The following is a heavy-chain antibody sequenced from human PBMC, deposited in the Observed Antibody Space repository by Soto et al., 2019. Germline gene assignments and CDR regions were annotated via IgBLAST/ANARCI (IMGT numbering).Heavy chain of an antibody. J-gene: IGHJ4*02. Sequence: ASETLSLTCAVSGGSISSGGYSWSWIRHPPGKGLEWIGYIYHSGSTYYNPSLKSRVTISVDRSKNQFSLKLSSVTAADTAVYYCARGNPGEPFDHWGQGTRVTVSS. CDR2: IYHSGST. CDR1: GGSISSGGYS. CDR3: ARGNPGEPFDH. D-gene: IGHD3-10*01. V-gene: IGHV4-30-2*01.